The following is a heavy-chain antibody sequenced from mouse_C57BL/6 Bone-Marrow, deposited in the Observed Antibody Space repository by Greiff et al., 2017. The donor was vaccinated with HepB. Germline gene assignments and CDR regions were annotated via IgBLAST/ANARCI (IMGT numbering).Heavy chain of an antibody. CDR3: ARLYGSSYLDY. CDR2: ISNGGGST. Sequence: EVQLQQSGGGLVQPGGSLKLSCAASGFTFSDYYMYWVRQTPEKRLEWVAYISNGGGSTYYPDTVKGRFTISRDNAKNTLYLQMSRLKSEDTAMYYCARLYGSSYLDYWGQGTTLTVSS. V-gene: IGHV5-12*01. CDR1: GFTFSDYY. D-gene: IGHD1-1*01. J-gene: IGHJ2*01.